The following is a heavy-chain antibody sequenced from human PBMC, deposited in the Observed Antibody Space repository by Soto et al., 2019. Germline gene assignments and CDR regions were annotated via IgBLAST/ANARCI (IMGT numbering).Heavy chain of an antibody. D-gene: IGHD3-10*01. V-gene: IGHV3-21*01. CDR1: GFTFSSYS. J-gene: IGHJ3*02. CDR3: AFAGSGSYSNVPDAFDI. CDR2: ISSSSSYI. Sequence: EVQLVESGGGLVKPGGSPRLSCAASGFTFSSYSMNWVRQAPGKGLEWVSSISSSSSYIYYADSVKGRFTISRDNAKNSLYLQMNSLRAEDTAVYYCAFAGSGSYSNVPDAFDIWGQGTMVTVSS.